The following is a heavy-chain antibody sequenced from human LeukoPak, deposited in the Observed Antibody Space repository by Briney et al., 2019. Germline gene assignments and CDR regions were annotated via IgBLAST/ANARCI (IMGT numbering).Heavy chain of an antibody. J-gene: IGHJ4*02. CDR2: IDSGGST. CDR1: GFTVSSNY. D-gene: IGHD1-26*01. V-gene: IGHV3-53*01. CDR3: ARGAVGGTFDY. Sequence: PGGSLRLSCAASGFTVSSNYMSWVRQAPGKGLEWVSVIDSGGSTYYADSVKGRFTISRDNSKSTLYLQMNSLRAEDTAVYYCARGAVGGTFDYWGQGTLVTVSS.